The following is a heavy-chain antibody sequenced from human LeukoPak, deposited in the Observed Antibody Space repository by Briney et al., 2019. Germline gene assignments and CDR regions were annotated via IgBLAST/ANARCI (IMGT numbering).Heavy chain of an antibody. V-gene: IGHV3-74*01. CDR3: VSSEWYAAFDI. CDR1: GFSFSSHW. D-gene: IGHD6-19*01. Sequence: PGGSLRLSCAASGFSFSSHWMPWVRQAPGKGLVWVSRINSDGSSISYADSVKGRFTISRDNAKNTLYLQMNSLGVEDTAVFYCVSSEWYAAFDIWGQGTMVTVSS. CDR2: INSDGSSI. J-gene: IGHJ3*02.